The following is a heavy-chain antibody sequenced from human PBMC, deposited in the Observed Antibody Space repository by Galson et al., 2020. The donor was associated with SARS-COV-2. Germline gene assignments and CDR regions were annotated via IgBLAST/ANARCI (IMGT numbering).Heavy chain of an antibody. V-gene: IGHV4-4*02. J-gene: IGHJ4*02. D-gene: IGHD2-15*01. CDR1: GVSISGRDW. Sequence: SETLSLTCGVSGVSISGRDWWSWVRQSPGMGLESIGEIHDSGSTNYNPSLKSRVAISVDRSMNQFSLNLNSVTAADTAVYYCARSQFCRGGSCSTFGYWGQGILVTVSS. CDR2: IHDSGST. CDR3: ARSQFCRGGSCSTFGY.